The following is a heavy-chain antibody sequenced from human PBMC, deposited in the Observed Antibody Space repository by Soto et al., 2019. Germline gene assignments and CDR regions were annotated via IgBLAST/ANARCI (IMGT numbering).Heavy chain of an antibody. CDR1: GGSFSGHS. CDR2: INHSGRV. CDR3: STRAYDTNGYYRFDP. Sequence: QVQLQQWGAGLLKPSETLSLTCAVYGGSFSGHSWTWIRQSPGKGLEWIGDINHSGRVNYSPSLKSRVTIALDTATNQLSLTLSAVTAADTAMYYCSTRAYDTNGYYRFDPWGQGTRVTVSS. D-gene: IGHD3-22*01. J-gene: IGHJ5*01. V-gene: IGHV4-34*01.